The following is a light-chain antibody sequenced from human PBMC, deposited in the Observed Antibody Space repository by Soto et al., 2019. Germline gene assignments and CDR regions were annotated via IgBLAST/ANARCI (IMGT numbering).Light chain of an antibody. CDR2: TNN. CDR1: SSNIENNY. CDR3: AAWDDSLNGV. J-gene: IGLJ3*02. V-gene: IGLV1-47*02. Sequence: QAVVTQPPSVSGTPGQRVTISCSGSSSNIENNYVYWYQQFPGTAPRLLIYTNNRRPSGVPDRFAGSKSGTSASLAISGLRSEDEGDYYCAAWDDSLNGVFGGGTQLTVL.